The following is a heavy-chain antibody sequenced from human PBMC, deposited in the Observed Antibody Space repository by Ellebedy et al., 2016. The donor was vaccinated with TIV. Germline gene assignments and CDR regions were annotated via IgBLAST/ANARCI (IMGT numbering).Heavy chain of an antibody. D-gene: IGHD2-2*01. CDR2: INHSGST. CDR1: GGSFSGYY. J-gene: IGHJ4*02. CDR3: ARALYCSSTSCHFDY. Sequence: SETLSLXXAVYGGSFSGYYWSWIRQPPGKGLEWIGEINHSGSTNYNPSPKSRVTISVDTSKNQFSLKLSSVTAADTAVYYCARALYCSSTSCHFDYWGQGTLVTVSS. V-gene: IGHV4-34*01.